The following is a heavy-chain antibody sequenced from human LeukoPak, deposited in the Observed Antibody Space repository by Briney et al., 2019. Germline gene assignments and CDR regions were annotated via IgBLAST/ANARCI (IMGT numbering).Heavy chain of an antibody. CDR2: IKQDGSMK. CDR3: AMIEQVVSNVEGGY. V-gene: IGHV3-7*01. Sequence: GGSLRLSCAASGFSFSNYWMSWVRQAPGKGLEWVANIKQDGSMKGYVDSVKGRFTISRDNAKNSLYLQMNSLRADDTAVYFCAMIEQVVSNVEGGYWGQGTLVTVSS. D-gene: IGHD6-6*01. J-gene: IGHJ4*02. CDR1: GFSFSNYW.